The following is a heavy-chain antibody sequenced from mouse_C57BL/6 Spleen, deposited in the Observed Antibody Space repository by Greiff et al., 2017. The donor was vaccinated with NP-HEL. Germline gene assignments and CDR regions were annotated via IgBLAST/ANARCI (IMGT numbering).Heavy chain of an antibody. D-gene: IGHD2-1*01. Sequence: EVQRVESGPGLAKPSQTLSLTCSVTGYSITSDYWNWIRKFPGNKLEYMGYISYSGSTYYNPSLKSRISITRDTSKNQYYLQLNSVTTEDTATYYCARGNYRSYWYFDVWGTGTTVTVSS. J-gene: IGHJ1*03. CDR2: ISYSGST. CDR3: ARGNYRSYWYFDV. V-gene: IGHV3-8*01. CDR1: GYSITSDY.